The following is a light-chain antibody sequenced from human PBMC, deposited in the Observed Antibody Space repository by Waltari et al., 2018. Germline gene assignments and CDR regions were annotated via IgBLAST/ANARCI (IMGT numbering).Light chain of an antibody. CDR3: SSYGRSNNLV. J-gene: IGLJ2*01. CDR2: DVS. CDR1: SSDVGGYNY. V-gene: IGLV2-8*01. Sequence: QSALTQPPSASGSPGQSVTISCTVTSSDVGGYNYVSGYQQHPGKAPKFMIYDVSMRPSGVPVRFSGSKSGNTAFLTVCRLQAEDEADYYGSSYGRSNNLVFGGGTKLTVL.